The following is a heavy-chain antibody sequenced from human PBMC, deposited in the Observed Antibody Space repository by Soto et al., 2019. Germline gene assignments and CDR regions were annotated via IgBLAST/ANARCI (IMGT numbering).Heavy chain of an antibody. CDR2: ISYDGSNK. CDR1: GFTFXXYG. CDR3: AKDVVIGQWLAGGFDP. J-gene: IGHJ5*02. D-gene: IGHD6-19*01. V-gene: IGHV3-30*18. Sequence: QVQLVESGGGVVQPGRSLXLSCAASGFTFXXYGMHWVXQAPGKGLEWVAVISYDGSNKYYADSVKGRFTISRDNSKNTLYLQMNSLRAEDTAVYYCAKDVVIGQWLAGGFDPWGQGTLVTVSS.